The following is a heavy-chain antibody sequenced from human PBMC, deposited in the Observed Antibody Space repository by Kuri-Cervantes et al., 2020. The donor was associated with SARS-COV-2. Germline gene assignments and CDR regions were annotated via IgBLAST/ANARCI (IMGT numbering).Heavy chain of an antibody. CDR1: GFTFSGYG. D-gene: IGHD3-16*01. V-gene: IGHV3-33*01. Sequence: GESLKISCAASGFTFSGYGMHWVRQAPGKGLEWVAVIWYDGSRQYYADSVKGRFTISRDNSKNTLYLQMNSLRAEDTAVYYCARNGLGPLGGNMDVWGKGTTVTVSS. CDR3: ARNGLGPLGGNMDV. CDR2: IWYDGSRQ. J-gene: IGHJ6*03.